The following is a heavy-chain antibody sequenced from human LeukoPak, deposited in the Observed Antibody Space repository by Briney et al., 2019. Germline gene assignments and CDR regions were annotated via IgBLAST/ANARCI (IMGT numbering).Heavy chain of an antibody. CDR3: ARGRSSSWYKEGDY. Sequence: ASVKVSCKASGYTFTSYDINWVRQATGQGLEWVGWMNPNSGNTGYAQKFQGRVTMTRNTSISTAYMELSSLRSEDTAVYYCARGRSSSWYKEGDYWGQGTLVTVSS. V-gene: IGHV1-8*01. J-gene: IGHJ4*02. D-gene: IGHD6-13*01. CDR1: GYTFTSYD. CDR2: MNPNSGNT.